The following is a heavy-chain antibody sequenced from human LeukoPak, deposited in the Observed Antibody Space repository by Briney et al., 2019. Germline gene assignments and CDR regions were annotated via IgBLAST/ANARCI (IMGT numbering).Heavy chain of an antibody. V-gene: IGHV3-7*04. CDR2: IKEDGSKK. Sequence: GGSLRLSCVASGFXFSSFWMGWVRQVSGKGLEWMANIKEDGSKKQYVESLKGRFPIARDNAKNSLYLQMNSLRVEDTGVYYCARAIGGYNVMDVWGQGTTVTVSS. CDR3: ARAIGGYNVMDV. CDR1: GFXFSSFW. J-gene: IGHJ6*02. D-gene: IGHD2-15*01.